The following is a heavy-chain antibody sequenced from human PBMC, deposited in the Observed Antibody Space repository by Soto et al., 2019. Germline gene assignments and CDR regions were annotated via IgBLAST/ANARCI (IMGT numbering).Heavy chain of an antibody. Sequence: EVQLVESGGGLVQPGGSLRLFCGASGFTFRTYWLSWVRQVPGKGLEWVANINQDGSEKNYVDSVKGRFTISRDNAKNSLHLQMSSLRAEDTALYYCARDGSTSWYSYDYHGMDVWGQGTTVTVSS. CDR3: ARDGSTSWYSYDYHGMDV. CDR1: GFTFRTYW. J-gene: IGHJ6*02. D-gene: IGHD5-18*01. CDR2: INQDGSEK. V-gene: IGHV3-7*05.